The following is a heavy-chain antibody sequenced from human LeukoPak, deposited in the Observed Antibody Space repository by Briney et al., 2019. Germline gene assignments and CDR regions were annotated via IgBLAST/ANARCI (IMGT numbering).Heavy chain of an antibody. CDR3: ARGRNDYGDNYYFDY. Sequence: PGGSLRLSCAASGFTFDDYGMSWVRQAPGKGLEWVSGINWNGGSTGYADSVKGRFTISRDNAKNSLYLQMNSLRAEDTALYYCARGRNDYGDNYYFDYWGQGTLVTVSS. V-gene: IGHV3-20*04. CDR2: INWNGGST. J-gene: IGHJ4*02. D-gene: IGHD4-17*01. CDR1: GFTFDDYG.